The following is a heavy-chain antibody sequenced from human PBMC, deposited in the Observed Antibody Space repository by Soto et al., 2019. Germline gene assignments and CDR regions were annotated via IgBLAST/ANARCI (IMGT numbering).Heavy chain of an antibody. V-gene: IGHV3-30*14. CDR2: ISYDGSNT. J-gene: IGHJ3*02. CDR3: ATWHLREHAYDI. CDR1: GFTFSRFS. Sequence: GGSLRLSCAASGFTFSRFSMHWVRQAPGKGLAWVAVISYDGSNTHYAESVKGRFNSSGDSSKTIVYLQMNSLRPEDTAVYYCATWHLREHAYDIWGQGTAVTVSS. D-gene: IGHD4-17*01.